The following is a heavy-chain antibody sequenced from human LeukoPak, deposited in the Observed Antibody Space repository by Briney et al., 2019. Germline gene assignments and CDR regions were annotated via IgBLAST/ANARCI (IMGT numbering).Heavy chain of an antibody. CDR2: INHSGST. Sequence: SETPSLTCAVYGGSFSGYYWSWIRQPPGKGLEWIGEINHSGSTNYNPSLKSRVTISVDTSKNQFSLKLSSVTAADTAVYYCARRPGDYNYYYYGMDVWGQGTTVTVSS. J-gene: IGHJ6*02. CDR1: GGSFSGYY. V-gene: IGHV4-34*01. CDR3: ARRPGDYNYYYYGMDV. D-gene: IGHD4-17*01.